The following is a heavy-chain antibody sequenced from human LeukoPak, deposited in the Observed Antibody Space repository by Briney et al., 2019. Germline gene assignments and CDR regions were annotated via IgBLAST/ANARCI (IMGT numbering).Heavy chain of an antibody. J-gene: IGHJ4*02. CDR3: TRASRGYSYGFAEY. V-gene: IGHV4-39*07. D-gene: IGHD5-18*01. CDR2: VSYSGTT. CDR1: GGSISGGTYY. Sequence: SETLSLTCTVSGGSISGGTYYWGWIRQPPGKGLEWIGTVSYSGTTYYKSSLKSRVTISVDTSKNQLSLNLNSVTAADTAVYYCTRASRGYSYGFAEYWGQGTLVTVSS.